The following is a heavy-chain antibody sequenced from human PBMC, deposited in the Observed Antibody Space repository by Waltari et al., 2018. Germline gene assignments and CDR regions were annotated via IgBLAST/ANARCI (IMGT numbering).Heavy chain of an antibody. Sequence: EVQLVESGGGLVQPGGSLKLSCAASGFPFSGSAMHWVRQASGKGLEWVGRIRSKANSYATEYAASVKGRFTISRDDSKNTAYLQMNSLKTEDTAVYYCTSLDYGDDWYFDLWGRGTLVTVSS. D-gene: IGHD4-17*01. V-gene: IGHV3-73*01. CDR2: IRSKANSYAT. CDR3: TSLDYGDDWYFDL. J-gene: IGHJ2*01. CDR1: GFPFSGSA.